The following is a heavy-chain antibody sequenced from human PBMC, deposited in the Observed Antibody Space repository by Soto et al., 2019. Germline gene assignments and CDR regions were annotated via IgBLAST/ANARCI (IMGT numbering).Heavy chain of an antibody. J-gene: IGHJ5*02. CDR2: FDPEDGEA. D-gene: IGHD1-26*01. CDR3: AIAYSVTYYGYLDP. Sequence: QVQLVQSGAEVKKPGASVKVSCKVSGDTLTELSIHWVRQAPGKGLEYMGGFDPEDGEAMYAQNFQGRVTMTEDTSTDTSYMELSSLTSKDTAVYYCAIAYSVTYYGYLDPWGQRTLVTVSA. CDR1: GDTLTELS. V-gene: IGHV1-24*01.